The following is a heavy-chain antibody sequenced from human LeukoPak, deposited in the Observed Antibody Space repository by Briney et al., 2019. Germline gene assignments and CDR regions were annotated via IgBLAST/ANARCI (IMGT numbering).Heavy chain of an antibody. Sequence: GGSLRLSCATSGFTVSSNYMSWVRQAPGKGLEWVSVIYDSGTTYYADSVKGRFLIFRDTSKNTVDLQMSSLRVEDTAVYYCAGRRSSGWYAYWGQGTLVTVSS. D-gene: IGHD6-19*01. CDR1: GFTVSSNY. CDR3: AGRRSSGWYAY. V-gene: IGHV3-53*01. CDR2: IYDSGTT. J-gene: IGHJ4*02.